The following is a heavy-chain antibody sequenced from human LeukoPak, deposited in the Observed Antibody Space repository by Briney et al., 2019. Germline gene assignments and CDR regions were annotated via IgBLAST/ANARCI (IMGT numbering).Heavy chain of an antibody. CDR1: GYTFTGYY. CDR2: INPNSGGT. Sequence: ASVTVSCKASGYTFTGYYMHWVRQAPRQGLEWMGWINPNSGGTNYAQKFQGRVTMTRDTSTSKAYMELSRLTSDDTAVYDCAREVGDYYDSSGYEPGDYWGQGTLVTVSS. D-gene: IGHD3-22*01. CDR3: AREVGDYYDSSGYEPGDY. V-gene: IGHV1-2*02. J-gene: IGHJ4*01.